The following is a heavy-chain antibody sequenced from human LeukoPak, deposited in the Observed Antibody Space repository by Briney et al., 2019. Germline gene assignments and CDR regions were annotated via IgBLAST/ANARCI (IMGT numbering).Heavy chain of an antibody. CDR3: ARHPAFGYGGNLWAFDI. CDR1: GGSISSGGYY. J-gene: IGHJ3*02. V-gene: IGHV4-39*01. D-gene: IGHD4-23*01. Sequence: PSETLSLTCTVSGGSISSGGYYWSWIRQHPGKGLEWIGYIYYSGSTYYNPSLKSRVTISVDTSKNQFSLKLSSVTAADTAVYYCARHPAFGYGGNLWAFDIWGQGTMVTVSS. CDR2: IYYSGST.